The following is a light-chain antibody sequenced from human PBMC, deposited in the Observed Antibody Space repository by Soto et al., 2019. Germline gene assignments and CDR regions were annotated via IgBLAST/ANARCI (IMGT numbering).Light chain of an antibody. CDR1: SSDVGSYNL. J-gene: IGLJ2*01. Sequence: QSVLTQPASVSGSPGQSITISCTGTSSDVGSYNLVSWYQQHPGKAPKLMIYEGSKRPSGVSNRFSGSKSGNTASLTIFGLQAEDEADYYCCSYAGSSTLREVFGGGTKLTVL. V-gene: IGLV2-23*03. CDR2: EGS. CDR3: CSYAGSSTLREV.